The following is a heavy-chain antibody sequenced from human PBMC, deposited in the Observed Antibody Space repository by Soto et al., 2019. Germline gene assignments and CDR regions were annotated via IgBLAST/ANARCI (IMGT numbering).Heavy chain of an antibody. D-gene: IGHD1-26*01. V-gene: IGHV1-18*04. Sequence: QVKLVQSGAEVKKPGASVKVSCKASGYTFTSYGISWVRQAPGQGLEWMGWISAYNGNTNYAQKLQGRVTMTTDTSTSKAYRELRSLRSDDTAVYYCARVSSGSYRIDWYFDLWGRGTLVTGSS. CDR1: GYTFTSYG. CDR3: ARVSSGSYRIDWYFDL. J-gene: IGHJ2*01. CDR2: ISAYNGNT.